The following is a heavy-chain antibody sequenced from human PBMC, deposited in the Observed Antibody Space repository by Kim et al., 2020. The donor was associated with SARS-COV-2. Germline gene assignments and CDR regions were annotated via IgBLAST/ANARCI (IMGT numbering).Heavy chain of an antibody. J-gene: IGHJ4*02. CDR1: GYTFTSYY. CDR3: ARDRDPSGSYRYYFDY. D-gene: IGHD1-26*01. V-gene: IGHV1-46*01. CDR2: INPSGGST. Sequence: ASVKVSCKASGYTFTSYYMHWVRQAPGQGLEWMGIINPSGGSTSYAQKFQGRVTMTRDTSTSTVYMELSSLRSEDTAVYYCARDRDPSGSYRYYFDYWGQGTLVTVSS.